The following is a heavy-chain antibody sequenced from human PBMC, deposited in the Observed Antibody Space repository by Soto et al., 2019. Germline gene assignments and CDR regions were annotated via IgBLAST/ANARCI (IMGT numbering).Heavy chain of an antibody. V-gene: IGHV3-23*01. CDR2: ISVSGDNT. D-gene: IGHD3-3*01. CDR3: ADGGEWSFNFVY. CDR1: GLTFSTYA. J-gene: IGHJ4*02. Sequence: EVQLLESGGGLVQPGGSLRVSCAASGLTFSTYAMSWVRQAPGKGLEWVSGISVSGDNTYYADSVKGRFTISRDNSKNTLYLQMNNLRVEDTAVYYCADGGEWSFNFVYWGQGTLVTVSS.